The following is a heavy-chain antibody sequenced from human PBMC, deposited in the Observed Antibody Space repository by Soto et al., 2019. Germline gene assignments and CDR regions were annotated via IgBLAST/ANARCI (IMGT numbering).Heavy chain of an antibody. D-gene: IGHD3-22*01. CDR1: GGSFSGYY. V-gene: IGHV4-34*01. CDR3: ASIHIYYDSSGYYRKAFDS. J-gene: IGHJ4*02. Sequence: SETLSLTCAVYGGSFSGYYWSWIRQPPGKGLEWIGEINHSGSTNYNPSLKSRVTISVDTSKNQFSLKLSSVTAADTAVYYCASIHIYYDSSGYYRKAFDSWGQGTLVTVSS. CDR2: INHSGST.